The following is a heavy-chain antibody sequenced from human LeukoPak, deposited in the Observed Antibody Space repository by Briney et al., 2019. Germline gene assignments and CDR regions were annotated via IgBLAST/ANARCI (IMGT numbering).Heavy chain of an antibody. D-gene: IGHD2-2*01. Sequence: GGSLRLSCAASGFTLSSYWMSWVRQAPGKGLEWVSAISGSGGSTYYADSVKGRFTISRDNSKNTLYLQMNSLRAEDTAVYYCAKDHASSHQPVGMDVWGQGTTVTVSS. CDR1: GFTLSSYW. CDR2: ISGSGGST. V-gene: IGHV3-23*01. CDR3: AKDHASSHQPVGMDV. J-gene: IGHJ6*02.